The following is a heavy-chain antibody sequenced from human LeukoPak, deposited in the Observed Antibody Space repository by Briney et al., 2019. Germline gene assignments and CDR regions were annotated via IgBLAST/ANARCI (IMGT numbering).Heavy chain of an antibody. CDR1: GYTFTSYY. CDR2: INPSGGST. D-gene: IGHD2-2*01. V-gene: IGHV1-46*01. Sequence: GASVKVSCKASGYTFTSYYMHWVRQAPGQGLEWMGIINPSGGSTSYAQKFQGRVTMTRDTSTSTVYMELSSLRSEDTAVYYCARGPRAYCSSTSCYGTNYYGMDVWGQGTTVTVSS. J-gene: IGHJ6*02. CDR3: ARGPRAYCSSTSCYGTNYYGMDV.